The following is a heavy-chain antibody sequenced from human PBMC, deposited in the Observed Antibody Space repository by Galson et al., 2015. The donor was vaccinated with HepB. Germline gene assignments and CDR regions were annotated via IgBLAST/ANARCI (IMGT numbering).Heavy chain of an antibody. CDR3: AKVRGDSGSYRPFDY. Sequence: SLRLSCAASGFTFSDFTTSWVRQAPGKGPEWVSSISDSGAATNYADSVKGRFTISRDNSKKTLYLQMNSLRADDTAVYYCAKVRGDSGSYRPFDYWGQGTLVTVSA. J-gene: IGHJ4*02. D-gene: IGHD3-10*01. CDR1: GFTFSDFT. CDR2: ISDSGAAT. V-gene: IGHV3-23*01.